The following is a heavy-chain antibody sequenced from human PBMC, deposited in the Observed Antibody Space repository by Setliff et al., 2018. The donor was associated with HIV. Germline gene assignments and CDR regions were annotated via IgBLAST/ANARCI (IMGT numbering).Heavy chain of an antibody. CDR1: GYTFSSYA. D-gene: IGHD2-21*01. CDR3: ARVSDTGVDPQTHRDY. V-gene: IGHV7-4-1*02. J-gene: IGHJ4*02. Sequence: ASVKVSCKASGYTFSSYAMHWVRQAPGQRLEWMGWINTNTGNPTYAQGFTGRFVFSLDTSVSTAYLQISSLKAEDSAIYYCARVSDTGVDPQTHRDYWGQGTPVTSPQ. CDR2: INTNTGNP.